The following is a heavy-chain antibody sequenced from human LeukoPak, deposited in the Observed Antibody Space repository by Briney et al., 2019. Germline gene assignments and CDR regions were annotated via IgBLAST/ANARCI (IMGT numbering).Heavy chain of an antibody. CDR3: VKDRVSISSSGYFDY. CDR1: GFTFSSYA. V-gene: IGHV3-64D*06. D-gene: IGHD6-13*01. Sequence: GGSLRLSCPASGFTFSSYAMHWVRQAPGKGLVYVSAISSNGGSTYYADSVKGRFTISRDNSKNTLYLQMSSLRAEDTTVYYCVKDRVSISSSGYFDYWGQGTLVTVSS. J-gene: IGHJ4*02. CDR2: ISSNGGST.